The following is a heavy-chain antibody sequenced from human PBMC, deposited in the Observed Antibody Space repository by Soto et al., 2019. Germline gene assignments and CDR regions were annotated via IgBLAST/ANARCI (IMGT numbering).Heavy chain of an antibody. CDR3: ARVEDLSVTPWWYYGMDV. Sequence: ASLKVSCKASGCTFTSYCISWVRQAPVQGLEWMGWISAYNGNTNYAQKLQGRVTMTTDTSTSTAYMELRSLRSDDTAVYYCARVEDLSVTPWWYYGMDVWGQATTVTVSS. CDR1: GCTFTSYC. V-gene: IGHV1-18*04. D-gene: IGHD4-17*01. J-gene: IGHJ6*02. CDR2: ISAYNGNT.